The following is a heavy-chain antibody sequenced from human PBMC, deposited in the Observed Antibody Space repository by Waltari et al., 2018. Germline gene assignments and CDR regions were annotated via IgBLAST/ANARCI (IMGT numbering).Heavy chain of an antibody. Sequence: QVQLVQSGAEVKKPGASVKVSCKASGYTFTGYYIHWVRQAPGQGLEWMGWSNPNRGGTNYAQKFQGRGTMTRDTSVSTAYMEVSRLRSDDTAVYYCARDDGDFHDYWGQGTLVTVSS. V-gene: IGHV1-2*02. CDR1: GYTFTGYY. CDR2: SNPNRGGT. D-gene: IGHD3-10*01. J-gene: IGHJ4*02. CDR3: ARDDGDFHDY.